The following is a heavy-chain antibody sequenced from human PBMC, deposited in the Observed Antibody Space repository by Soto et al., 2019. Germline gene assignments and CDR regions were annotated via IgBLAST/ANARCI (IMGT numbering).Heavy chain of an antibody. Sequence: QVTLKESGPVLVKPTETLTLTCAVSGFSPRDSKVGVSWIRQPPGKALEWLAHIFWNGEKSYSTSLERRLTIPKDPSQGQVVPNMTNMGPVDHATLFRGHVTKWDGAHSYDYWGRGTLVTVSS. V-gene: IGHV2-26*01. CDR3: GHVTKWDGAHSYDY. J-gene: IGHJ4*02. CDR1: GFSPRDSKVG. D-gene: IGHD1-26*01. CDR2: IFWNGEK.